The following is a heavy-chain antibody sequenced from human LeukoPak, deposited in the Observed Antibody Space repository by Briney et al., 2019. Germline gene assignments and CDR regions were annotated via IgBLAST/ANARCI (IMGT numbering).Heavy chain of an antibody. CDR1: GFPFNIYA. J-gene: IGHJ4*02. Sequence: GGSLRLSCAASGFPFNIYAMNWVRQAPGKGLEWVSGISGSGGKTYYADSVKGRFTISRDNSKNTLYLQMDSLRAEDTAVYYCAKDCVCYYDSSGPYYFDYWGQGTLVTVSS. V-gene: IGHV3-23*01. D-gene: IGHD3-22*01. CDR3: AKDCVCYYDSSGPYYFDY. CDR2: ISGSGGKT.